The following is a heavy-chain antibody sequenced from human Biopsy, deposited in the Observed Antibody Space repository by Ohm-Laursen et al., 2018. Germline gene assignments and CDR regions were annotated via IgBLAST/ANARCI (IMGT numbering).Heavy chain of an antibody. Sequence: SLRLSCTASGFTFSIYSMTWVRQAPGKGLAWVAGITGGGDRRYHADSVKGRFTISRDNSKNTLFLQMNSLRAEDTALYYCAKDGYYDILTGPPSDYWGQGTLVTVSS. V-gene: IGHV3-23*01. J-gene: IGHJ4*02. CDR2: ITGGGDRR. CDR3: AKDGYYDILTGPPSDY. CDR1: GFTFSIYS. D-gene: IGHD3-9*01.